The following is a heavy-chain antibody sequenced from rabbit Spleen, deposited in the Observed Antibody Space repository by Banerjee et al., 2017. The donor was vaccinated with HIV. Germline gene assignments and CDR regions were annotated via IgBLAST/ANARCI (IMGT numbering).Heavy chain of an antibody. CDR1: GFSFSDRDV. J-gene: IGHJ6*01. CDR3: ARDTSSSFSSYGMDL. CDR2: INIVTGKS. Sequence: QEQLEESGGGLVKPEGSLTLTCKASGFSFSDRDVMCWVRQAPGKGLEWIACINIVTGKSVYASWAKGRFTISKTSSTTVTLQMTSLTAADTATYFCARDTSSSFSSYGMDLWGQGTLVTVS. V-gene: IGHV1S45*01. D-gene: IGHD1-1*01.